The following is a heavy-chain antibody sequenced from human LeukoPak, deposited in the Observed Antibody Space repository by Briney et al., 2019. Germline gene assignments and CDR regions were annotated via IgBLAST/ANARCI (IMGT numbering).Heavy chain of an antibody. CDR1: GFTFNTFT. CDR2: INNKSKSM. J-gene: IGHJ4*02. CDR3: VRDRDWAFDY. Sequence: PGGSLRLSCLASGFTFNTFTMNWVRQAPRKGLEWISFINNKSKSMYYADSVKGRFTISRDNFRNSLYLQMNNLRAEDTALYYCVRDRDWAFDYWGQGTLVTVSS. V-gene: IGHV3-48*01. D-gene: IGHD3-9*01.